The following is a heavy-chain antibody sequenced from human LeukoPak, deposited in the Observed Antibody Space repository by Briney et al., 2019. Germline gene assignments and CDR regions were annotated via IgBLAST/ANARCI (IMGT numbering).Heavy chain of an antibody. J-gene: IGHJ4*02. CDR2: INSDGSST. CDR3: ARDPLWFGEFEPHDS. D-gene: IGHD3-10*01. CDR1: GFTFSSYW. V-gene: IGHV3-74*01. Sequence: GGSLRLSCAASGFTFSSYWMHWVRQAPGKGLVWVSRINSDGSSTSYADSVKGRFTISRDNAKNTLYLQMNSLRAEDTAVYYCARDPLWFGEFEPHDSWGQGTLVSVSS.